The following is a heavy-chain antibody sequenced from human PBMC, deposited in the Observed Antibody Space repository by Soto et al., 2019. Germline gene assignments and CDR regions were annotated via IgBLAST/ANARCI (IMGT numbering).Heavy chain of an antibody. CDR1: GGSISSTSHY. Sequence: SETLSLTCTVSGGSISSTSHYWAWIRQPPGKGLEWIGSMYYSGSTYYDPSLKSRVTISVDTSKNQFSLNLNSVTAADTAIYYCARRSKHWNSNWFDPWGQGSLVTVSS. V-gene: IGHV4-39*01. J-gene: IGHJ5*02. CDR3: ARRSKHWNSNWFDP. D-gene: IGHD1-7*01. CDR2: MYYSGST.